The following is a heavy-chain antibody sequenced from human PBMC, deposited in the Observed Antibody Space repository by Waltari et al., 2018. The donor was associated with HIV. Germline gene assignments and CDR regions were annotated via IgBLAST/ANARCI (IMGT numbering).Heavy chain of an antibody. CDR2: IYHSGST. D-gene: IGHD6-13*01. V-gene: IGHV4-4*02. J-gene: IGHJ6*02. CDR1: GGSISSRNW. CDR3: ARGIIAAAGTGYYYYGMDV. Sequence: QVQLQESGPGLVKPSGTLSLTCAVSGGSISSRNWWSWVRQPPGKGLEWIGEIYHSGSTNYNPSLKSRVTISVDKSKNQFSLKLSSVTAADTAVYYCARGIIAAAGTGYYYYGMDVWGQGTTVTVSS.